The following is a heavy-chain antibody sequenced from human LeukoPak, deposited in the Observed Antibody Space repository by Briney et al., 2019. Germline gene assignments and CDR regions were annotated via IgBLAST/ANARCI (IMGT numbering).Heavy chain of an antibody. CDR1: GGTSSSYA. Sequence: SVKVSCKASGGTSSSYAISWVRQAPGQGLEWMGGIIPIFGTANYAQKFQGRVTITADESTSTAYMELSSLRSEDTAVYYCARDPKYYDFWSGYYGGVDYYYYGMDVWGQGTRSPSP. D-gene: IGHD3-3*01. CDR2: IIPIFGTA. J-gene: IGHJ6*02. V-gene: IGHV1-69*13. CDR3: ARDPKYYDFWSGYYGGVDYYYYGMDV.